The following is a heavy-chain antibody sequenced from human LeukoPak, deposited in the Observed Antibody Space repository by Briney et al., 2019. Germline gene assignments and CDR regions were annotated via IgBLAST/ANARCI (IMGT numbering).Heavy chain of an antibody. J-gene: IGHJ4*02. CDR1: GFTVSKSY. D-gene: IGHD6-19*01. CDR3: AKTPTSGWFYFDY. V-gene: IGHV3-66*01. Sequence: GGSLRLSCAASGFTVSKSYINWVRQAPGKGLEWVSLIYSGGSTYHADSVKDRFTISRDNSKNTVYLQMNSLRAEDTAVYYYAKTPTSGWFYFDYWGQGTPVTVSS. CDR2: IYSGGST.